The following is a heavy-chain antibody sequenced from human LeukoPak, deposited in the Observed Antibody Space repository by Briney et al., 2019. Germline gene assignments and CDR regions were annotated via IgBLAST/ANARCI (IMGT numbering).Heavy chain of an antibody. CDR1: GYTFANYY. Sequence: ASVKVSCKASGYTFANYYMHWVRQATGQGLEWMGWMNPNSGNTGYAQKFQGRVTITRNTSISTAYMELSSLRSEDTAVYYCARYYYDSSGYYIFDYWGQGTLVTVSS. CDR2: MNPNSGNT. V-gene: IGHV1-8*03. CDR3: ARYYYDSSGYYIFDY. D-gene: IGHD3-22*01. J-gene: IGHJ4*02.